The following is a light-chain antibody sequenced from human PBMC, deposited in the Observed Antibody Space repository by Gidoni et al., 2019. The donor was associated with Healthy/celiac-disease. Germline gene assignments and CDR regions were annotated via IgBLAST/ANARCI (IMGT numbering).Light chain of an antibody. J-gene: IGKJ1*01. CDR3: QQYGSSPET. CDR2: GAS. CDR1: QSVSSSY. V-gene: IGKV3-20*01. Sequence: EIVLTQSPGTLSLSPGERATLSCRASQSVSSSYLAWYQQKPGQAPRLLIYGASNRATGIPDRFSSSGSGTDFTLTISRLEPEDFAVYYCQQYGSSPETFGQGTKVEIK.